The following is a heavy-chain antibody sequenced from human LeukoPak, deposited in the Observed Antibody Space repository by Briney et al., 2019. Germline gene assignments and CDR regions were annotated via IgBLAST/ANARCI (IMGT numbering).Heavy chain of an antibody. J-gene: IGHJ4*02. CDR1: GYTFTSYG. CDR3: ARPDGSGSYYSY. V-gene: IGHV1-18*01. Sequence: APVKVSCKASGYTFTSYGISWVRQAPGQGLEWMGRISAYNGNTNYAQKLQGRVTMTTDTSTSTAYMELRSLRSDDTAVYYCARPDGSGSYYSYWGQGTLVTVSS. CDR2: ISAYNGNT. D-gene: IGHD3-10*01.